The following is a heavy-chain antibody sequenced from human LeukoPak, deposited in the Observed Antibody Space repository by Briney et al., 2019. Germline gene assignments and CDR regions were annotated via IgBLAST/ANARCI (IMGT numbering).Heavy chain of an antibody. CDR3: ASDIPGENSGYVY. V-gene: IGHV4-39*07. CDR1: GGSISSSSYY. D-gene: IGHD5-12*01. Sequence: SETLSLTCTVSGGSISSSSYYWGWIRQPPGKGLEWIGSIYYSGSTYYNPSLKSRVTISVDRSKNQFSLKLSSVTAADTAVYYCASDIPGENSGYVYWGQGTLVTVSS. CDR2: IYYSGST. J-gene: IGHJ4*02.